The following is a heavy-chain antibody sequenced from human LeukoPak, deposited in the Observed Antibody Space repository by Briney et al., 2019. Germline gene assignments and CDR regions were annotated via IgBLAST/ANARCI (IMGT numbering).Heavy chain of an antibody. Sequence: PGGSLRLSCVASGFSISDYYMAWIRQGPGKGLEWLSYISGGSEYISYADSVKGRFTISRDNAKQSLSLQMNSLRAEDTAVYYCARGPGGSSSWTRYYYYYMDVWGKGTTVTVSS. CDR2: ISGGSEYI. V-gene: IGHV3-11*04. J-gene: IGHJ6*03. CDR3: ARGPGGSSSWTRYYYYYMDV. D-gene: IGHD6-13*01. CDR1: GFSISDYY.